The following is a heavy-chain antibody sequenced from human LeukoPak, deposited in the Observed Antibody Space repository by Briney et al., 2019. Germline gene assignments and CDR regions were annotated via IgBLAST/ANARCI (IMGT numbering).Heavy chain of an antibody. Sequence: ASVKVSCKASGYTFTDYYMHWVRQAPGQGFEWMGWINPNDGDTNYAQKFKGRVTMTRDTSISTAHMEVSRLRSDDTAVYYCARANFLYCSSSTCLFDYWGQGTLVTVSS. J-gene: IGHJ4*02. CDR1: GYTFTDYY. CDR3: ARANFLYCSSSTCLFDY. D-gene: IGHD2-2*01. V-gene: IGHV1-2*02. CDR2: INPNDGDT.